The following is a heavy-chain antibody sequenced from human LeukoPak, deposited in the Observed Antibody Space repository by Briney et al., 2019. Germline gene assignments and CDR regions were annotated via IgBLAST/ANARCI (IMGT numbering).Heavy chain of an antibody. CDR1: GFSFSTYS. D-gene: IGHD6-19*01. CDR3: VHYSSGWQFDY. V-gene: IGHV3-21*01. CDR2: ITSSSDHI. J-gene: IGHJ4*02. Sequence: PGGSLRLSCAGSGFSFSTYSMNWVRQAPGKGLEWVSSITSSSDHIYYADSVKGRFTISRDNAKNSLYLQMNSLRAEDTAVYYCVHYSSGWQFDYWGQGTLVTVSS.